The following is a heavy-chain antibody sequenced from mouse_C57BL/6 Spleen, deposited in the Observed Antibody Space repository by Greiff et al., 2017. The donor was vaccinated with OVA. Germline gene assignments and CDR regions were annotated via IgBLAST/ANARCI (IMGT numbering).Heavy chain of an antibody. J-gene: IGHJ2*01. CDR1: GFTFSSYA. V-gene: IGHV5-4*01. CDR3: ARTITTVVATGIDY. D-gene: IGHD1-1*01. CDR2: ISDGGSYT. Sequence: EVHLVESGGGLVKPGGSLKLSCAASGFTFSSYAMSWVRQTPEKRLEWVATISDGGSYTYYPDNVKGRFTISRDNAKNNLYLQMSQLKSEDTAMYYCARTITTVVATGIDYWGQGTTLTVSS.